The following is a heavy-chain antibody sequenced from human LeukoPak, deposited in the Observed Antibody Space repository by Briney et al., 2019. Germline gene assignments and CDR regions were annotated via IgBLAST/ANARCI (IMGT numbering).Heavy chain of an antibody. CDR2: ISAYNGNT. J-gene: IGHJ3*02. CDR1: GYTFTIYG. CDR3: ARDSSSWYFSAEAAFDI. V-gene: IGHV1-18*01. D-gene: IGHD6-13*01. Sequence: ASVKVSCKASGYTFTIYGISWVRQAPGQGLEWMGWISAYNGNTNYAQKLQGRVTMTTDTSTSTAYMELRSLRSDDTAVYYCARDSSSWYFSAEAAFDIWGQGTMVTVSS.